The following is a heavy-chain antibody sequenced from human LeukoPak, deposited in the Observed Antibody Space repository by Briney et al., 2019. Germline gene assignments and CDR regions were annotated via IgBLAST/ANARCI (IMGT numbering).Heavy chain of an antibody. CDR3: ARVGTMVRGVIMVPPYYFDY. V-gene: IGHV1-2*02. CDR2: INPNRGGT. J-gene: IGHJ4*02. D-gene: IGHD3-10*01. Sequence: ASVKVSCKASGYTFTGYYMHWVRQAPGQGLEWMGWINPNRGGTNYAQKFQGRVTMTRDTSISTAYMELSRLRSDDTAVYYCARVGTMVRGVIMVPPYYFDYWGQGTLVTVSS. CDR1: GYTFTGYY.